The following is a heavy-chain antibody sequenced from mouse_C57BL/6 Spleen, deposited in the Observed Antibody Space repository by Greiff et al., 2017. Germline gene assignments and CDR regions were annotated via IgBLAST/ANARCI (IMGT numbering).Heavy chain of an antibody. CDR2: IDPEDGDT. D-gene: IGHD2-4*01. Sequence: VQLQQSGAELVRPGASVKLSCTASGFNIKDYYMHWVKQRPEQGLEWIGRIDPEDGDTEYAPKFQGKATMTADTSSNTAYLQLSSLTSEDTVVYYCTTLAYYDYDGFAYWGQGTLVTVSA. CDR1: GFNIKDYY. CDR3: TTLAYYDYDGFAY. J-gene: IGHJ3*01. V-gene: IGHV14-1*01.